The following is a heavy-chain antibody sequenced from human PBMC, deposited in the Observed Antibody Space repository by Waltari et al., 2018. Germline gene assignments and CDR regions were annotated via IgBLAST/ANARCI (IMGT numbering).Heavy chain of an antibody. D-gene: IGHD4-17*01. CDR1: GGTFSSYA. CDR3: ASSHHYDDSQP. J-gene: IGHJ5*02. V-gene: IGHV1-69*04. Sequence: QVQLVQSGAEVKKPGSSAKVSCKASGGTFSSYAISWVRQAPGQGLEWIGGLIPILGIANYAQKFQDRVTITRNTSISTAYMELSSLRSEDTVVYYCASSHHYDDSQPWGQGTLVTVSS. CDR2: LIPILGIA.